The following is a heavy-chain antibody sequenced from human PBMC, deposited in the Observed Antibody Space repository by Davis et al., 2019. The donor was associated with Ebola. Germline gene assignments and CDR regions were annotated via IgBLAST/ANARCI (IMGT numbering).Heavy chain of an antibody. D-gene: IGHD5-18*01. CDR3: TRDSAVVFFDY. CDR1: GFTFSDYA. J-gene: IGHJ4*02. Sequence: GESLKISCSASGFTFSDYAMHWVRQAPGKGLEWVSYTSCCNGRTYYADSVKGRFTSSRDSATNSVHLQMDSLRADDTAVYYCTRDSAVVFFDYWSQGTLVTVSS. CDR2: TSCCNGRT. V-gene: IGHV3-21*04.